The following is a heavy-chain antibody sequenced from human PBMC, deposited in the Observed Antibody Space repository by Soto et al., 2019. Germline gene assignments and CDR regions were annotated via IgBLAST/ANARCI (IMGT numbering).Heavy chain of an antibody. CDR1: GFTFSSYG. J-gene: IGHJ6*02. CDR3: AKGVGDFWSGYYFSSDYYYGMDV. V-gene: IGHV3-30*18. CDR2: ISYDGSNK. Sequence: GGSLRLSCAASGFTFSSYGMHWVRQAPGKGLEWVAVISYDGSNKYYADSVKGRFTISRDNSKNTLYLQMNSLRAEDTAVYYCAKGVGDFWSGYYFSSDYYYGMDVWGQGTTVTVSS. D-gene: IGHD3-3*01.